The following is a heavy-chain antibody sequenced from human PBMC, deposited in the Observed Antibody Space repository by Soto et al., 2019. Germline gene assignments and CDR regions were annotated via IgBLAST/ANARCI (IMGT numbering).Heavy chain of an antibody. Sequence: SLRLSCAASKFTFSNYAMHWVRQPPGKGLEWVAVISYDGSSQYYADSVKGRFTISRDSAKSPLYLQMNSLTDEDTAIYYCARDIDGGSCYWGQGTLVTVSS. CDR1: KFTFSNYA. J-gene: IGHJ4*02. CDR2: ISYDGSSQ. V-gene: IGHV3-30-3*01. CDR3: ARDIDGGSCY. D-gene: IGHD2-15*01.